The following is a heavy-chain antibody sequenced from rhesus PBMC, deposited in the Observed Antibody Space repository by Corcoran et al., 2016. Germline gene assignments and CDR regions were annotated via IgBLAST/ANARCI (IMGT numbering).Heavy chain of an antibody. CDR2: FGGSSGST. J-gene: IGHJ4*01. Sequence: QVQLQESGPGLVKPSETLSLTCAVSGYSISSGYGWSWIRQPPGKGLEWIGYFGGSSGSTNYNPPRKIRFTISKDTSKTQFSLKLSSVTAADTAVYYCAGRIVGATLDYWGQGVLVTVSS. CDR1: GYSISSGYG. V-gene: IGHV4-127*01. CDR3: AGRIVGATLDY. D-gene: IGHD1-44*02.